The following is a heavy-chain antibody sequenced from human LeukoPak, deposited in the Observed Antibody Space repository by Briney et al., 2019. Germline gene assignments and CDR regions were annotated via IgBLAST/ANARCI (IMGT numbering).Heavy chain of an antibody. D-gene: IGHD1-26*01. CDR2: IIPIFASA. Sequence: SVKASCKASGYTFTSYDINWVRQAPGQGLEWMGGIIPIFASANYAQKFQGTVTITADESTSTAYMELSSLRSEDTAVYYCASGSGSYYDRNFDYWGQGTLVTVSS. J-gene: IGHJ4*02. CDR3: ASGSGSYYDRNFDY. CDR1: GYTFTSYD. V-gene: IGHV1-69*13.